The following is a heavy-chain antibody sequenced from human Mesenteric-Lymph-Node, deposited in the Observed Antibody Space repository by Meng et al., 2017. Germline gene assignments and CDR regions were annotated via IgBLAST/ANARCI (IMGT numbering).Heavy chain of an antibody. CDR3: ARESIWGATLSFDY. Sequence: SETLSLTCTVSGYSVSSGSYYWSWIRQPPGKGLEWIGYIYYSGSTNYNPSLKSRVTISVDTSKNQFSLKLSSVTAADTAVYYCARESIWGATLSFDYWGQGTLVTVSS. CDR2: IYYSGST. CDR1: GYSVSSGSYY. J-gene: IGHJ4*02. D-gene: IGHD1-26*01. V-gene: IGHV4-61*01.